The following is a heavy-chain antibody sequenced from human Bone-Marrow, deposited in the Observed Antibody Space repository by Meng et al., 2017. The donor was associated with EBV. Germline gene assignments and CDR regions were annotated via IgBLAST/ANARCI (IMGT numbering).Heavy chain of an antibody. J-gene: IGHJ5*02. CDR1: GGSISSYY. V-gene: IGHV4-59*01. CDR3: ARGNGGQLDSEVLYNWFDP. Sequence: QVQLQESGPGLVKPSEXLSPTCTXSGGSISSYYWSWIRQPPGKGLEWIGYIYYSGSTNYNPSLKSRVTISVDTSKNQFSLKLSSVTAADTAVYYCARGNGGQLDSEVLYNWFDPWGQGTLVNVSS. D-gene: IGHD6-6*01. CDR2: IYYSGST.